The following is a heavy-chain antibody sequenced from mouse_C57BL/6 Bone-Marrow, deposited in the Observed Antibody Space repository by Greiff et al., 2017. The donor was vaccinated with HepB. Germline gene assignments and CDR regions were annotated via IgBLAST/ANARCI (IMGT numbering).Heavy chain of an antibody. V-gene: IGHV5-16*01. CDR1: GFTFSDYY. D-gene: IGHD1-1*01. J-gene: IGHJ2*01. Sequence: EVKLVESEGGLVQPGSSMKLSCTASGFTFSDYYMAWVRQVPEKGLEWVANINYDGSSTYYLDSLKSRFIISRDNAKNILYLQMSSLKSEDTATYYCAREGGITTVVAPFDYWGQGTTLTVSS. CDR2: INYDGSST. CDR3: AREGGITTVVAPFDY.